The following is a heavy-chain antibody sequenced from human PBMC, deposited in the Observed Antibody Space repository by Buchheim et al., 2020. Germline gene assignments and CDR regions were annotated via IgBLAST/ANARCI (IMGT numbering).Heavy chain of an antibody. J-gene: IGHJ6*02. V-gene: IGHV4-59*01. Sequence: QVQLQESGPGLVKPSETLSLTCTVSGGSISSYYWSWIRQPPGKGLEWIGNTYYRGGTNYNPSLRSRVTISVDTSKNNFSLKLRSVTAANTAVYYCARYGDYGISHGRSYGMDVWGQGTT. CDR3: ARYGDYGISHGRSYGMDV. CDR2: TYYRGGT. CDR1: GGSISSYY. D-gene: IGHD4-17*01.